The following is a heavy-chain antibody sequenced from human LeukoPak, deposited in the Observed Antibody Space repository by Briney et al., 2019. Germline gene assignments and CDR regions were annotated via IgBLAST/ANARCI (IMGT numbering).Heavy chain of an antibody. CDR3: ARDPRMVRGVIRSPLNYFDY. J-gene: IGHJ4*02. Sequence: ASVKVSCKASGYTFTSYAMNWVRQAPGQGLEWMGWINTNTGNPTYAQGFTGRFVFSLDTSVSTAYLQISSLKAEDTAVYYCARDPRMVRGVIRSPLNYFDYWGQGTLVTVSS. D-gene: IGHD3-10*01. CDR2: INTNTGNP. CDR1: GYTFTSYA. V-gene: IGHV7-4-1*02.